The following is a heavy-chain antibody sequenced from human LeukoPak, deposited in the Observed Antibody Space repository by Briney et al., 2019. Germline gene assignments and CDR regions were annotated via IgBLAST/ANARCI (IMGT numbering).Heavy chain of an antibody. CDR2: MNPNSGNT. CDR1: GYTFTSYD. J-gene: IGHJ4*02. V-gene: IGHV1-8*01. CDR3: ARMIEVLLWFGEPSYFDY. D-gene: IGHD3-10*01. Sequence: ASVKVSCKASGYTFTSYDINWVRQATGQGLEWMGWMNPNSGNTGYAQKFQGRVTMTRNTSISTAYMELSSLRSEDTAVYYCARMIEVLLWFGEPSYFDYWGQGTLVTVSS.